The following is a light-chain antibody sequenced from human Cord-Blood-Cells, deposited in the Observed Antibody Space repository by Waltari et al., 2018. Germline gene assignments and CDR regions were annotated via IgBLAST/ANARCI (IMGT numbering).Light chain of an antibody. J-gene: IGLJ1*01. CDR1: SSAVGCYNY. CDR2: DVS. V-gene: IGLV2-14*01. Sequence: QSALTQPAPVPGSPGQSLTIPRTGTSSAVGCYNYASWYQQHPGKATKLMIYDVSKRPSGVSNRFSGSKSGNTASLTISGLQAEDEADYYCSSYTSSSTYVFGTGTKVTVL. CDR3: SSYTSSSTYV.